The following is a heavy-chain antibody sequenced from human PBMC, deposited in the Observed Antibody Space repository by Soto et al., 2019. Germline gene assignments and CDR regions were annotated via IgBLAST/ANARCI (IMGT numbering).Heavy chain of an antibody. CDR3: ARITATMDFDY. J-gene: IGHJ4*02. D-gene: IGHD5-12*01. V-gene: IGHV2-70*04. Sequence: FGPPVANPTQTLTLPYHFSGFSLSTTGMRVRWIRQPPGQALEWLDRVGLDDAKFNSPSLKNRLTISKTDSKNQVVLIMTNVDPVDTATYYCARITATMDFDYCGQGVLGTV. CDR2: VGLDDAK. CDR1: GFSLSTTGMR.